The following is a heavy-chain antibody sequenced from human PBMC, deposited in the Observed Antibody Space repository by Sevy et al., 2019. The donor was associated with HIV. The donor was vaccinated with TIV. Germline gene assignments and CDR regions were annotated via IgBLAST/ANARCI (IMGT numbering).Heavy chain of an antibody. CDR3: ARNFYDISTGHYPNWFDP. D-gene: IGHD3-9*01. Sequence: AAVKVSCKASGYTFTGYYMHWVGQAPGQGLEWMGRINPNSRGTNYAQKFQGRVTMTRDTSISTAYMELSRLRSDDTVVYYCARNFYDISTGHYPNWFDPWGQGTQVTVSS. J-gene: IGHJ5*02. V-gene: IGHV1-2*05. CDR1: GYTFTGYY. CDR2: INPNSRGT.